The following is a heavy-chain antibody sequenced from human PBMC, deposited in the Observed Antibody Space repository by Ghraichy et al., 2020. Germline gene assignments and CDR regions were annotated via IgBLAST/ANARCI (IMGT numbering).Heavy chain of an antibody. V-gene: IGHV3-30*18. CDR3: AKVQSKKAPYVLRFLGWLLSDQPDY. CDR2: ISYDGSNT. Sequence: GGSLRLACAASGFTFSSSGMHWVRQAPGKGLEWVAVISYDGSNTYYADSVKGRFTISRDNSKNTPYLQMNSLRAEDTAVYYCAKVQSKKAPYVLRFLGWLLSDQPDYWVQGTLFSVSS. J-gene: IGHJ4*02. CDR1: GFTFSSSG. D-gene: IGHD3-3*01.